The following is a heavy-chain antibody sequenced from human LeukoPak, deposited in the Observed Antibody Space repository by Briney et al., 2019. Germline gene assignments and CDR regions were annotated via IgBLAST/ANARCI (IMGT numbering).Heavy chain of an antibody. Sequence: PGGSLRLSCAASGFTFNNYGMHWVRQAPGKGLEWVTVISYDGPNKYYADSVKGRFTISRDNSKNTLYLQMNSLRAEDTAVYYCAKGRYHLATVTLLDYWGQGTLVTVSS. CDR3: AKGRYHLATVTLLDY. CDR2: ISYDGPNK. V-gene: IGHV3-30*18. CDR1: GFTFNNYG. J-gene: IGHJ4*02. D-gene: IGHD4-17*01.